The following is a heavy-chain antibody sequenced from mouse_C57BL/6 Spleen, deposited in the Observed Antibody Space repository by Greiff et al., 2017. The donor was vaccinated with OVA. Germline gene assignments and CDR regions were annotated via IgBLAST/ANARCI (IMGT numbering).Heavy chain of an antibody. D-gene: IGHD4-1*01. CDR3: ARGGTGDAMEY. J-gene: IGHJ4*01. Sequence: VQLQQSGAELVRPGTSVKVSCKASGYAFTNYLIEWVKQRPGQGLEWIGVINPGSGGTNYNEKFKGKATLTADKSSSTAYMQLSSLTSEDSAVYFCARGGTGDAMEYCGEGNPDTASS. V-gene: IGHV1-54*01. CDR2: INPGSGGT. CDR1: GYAFTNYL.